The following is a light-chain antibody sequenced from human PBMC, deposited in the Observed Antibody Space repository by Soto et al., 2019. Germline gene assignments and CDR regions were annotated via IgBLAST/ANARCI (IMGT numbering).Light chain of an antibody. CDR2: DVS. CDR1: SSDVGGYNY. J-gene: IGLJ1*01. V-gene: IGLV2-14*01. Sequence: QSVLTQPASVSGSPGQSSTISCPETSSDVGGYNYVSWYQQHPGKAPKFMIYDVSNRPSGVSNRFSGSKSGNTASLTISGLQAEDEADYYCCSYTTSNTRQIVFGTGTKVTVL. CDR3: CSYTTSNTRQIV.